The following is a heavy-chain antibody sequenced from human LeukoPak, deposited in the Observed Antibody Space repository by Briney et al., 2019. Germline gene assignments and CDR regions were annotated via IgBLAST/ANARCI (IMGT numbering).Heavy chain of an antibody. J-gene: IGHJ6*03. Sequence: GGSLRLSCAASAFTFNIYWTSSARQAPGKGLEWVTNIKQDVKEKYYVVSVKGRFTISRDNAKNSLYLQMNSLRAEDTAVYYCARESRGYDILTGKYHRGYYSYYMDVWGKGTTGTVS. CDR2: IKQDVKEK. CDR1: AFTFNIYW. V-gene: IGHV3-7*01. CDR3: ARESRGYDILTGKYHRGYYSYYMDV. D-gene: IGHD3-9*01.